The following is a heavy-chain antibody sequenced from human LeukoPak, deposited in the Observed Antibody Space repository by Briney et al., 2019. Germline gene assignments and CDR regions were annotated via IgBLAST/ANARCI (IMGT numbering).Heavy chain of an antibody. CDR1: GGSFSGYY. CDR3: ARGRAVVTAYFDY. J-gene: IGHJ4*02. D-gene: IGHD2-21*02. CDR2: INHSGST. V-gene: IGHV4-34*01. Sequence: PSETLSLTCAVYGGSFSGYYWSWIRQPPGKGLEWIGEINHSGSTNYNPSLKSRVTISVDTSKNQFSLKLGSVTAADTAVYYCARGRAVVTAYFDYWGQGTLVTVSS.